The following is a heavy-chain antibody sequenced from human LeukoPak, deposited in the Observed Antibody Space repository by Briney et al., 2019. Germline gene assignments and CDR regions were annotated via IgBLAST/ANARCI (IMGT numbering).Heavy chain of an antibody. CDR2: FYSGGST. Sequence: GGSLRLSRAGSWFTVRSNYMSLVRQAPGQGLGGVSGFYSGGSTYYADSVKGRFTISRDNSKNTLYLQMNSLRAEDTAVYYCARVMTTVVRAYYYYYMDVWGKGTTVTVSS. J-gene: IGHJ6*03. CDR1: WFTVRSNY. D-gene: IGHD4-23*01. CDR3: ARVMTTVVRAYYYYYMDV. V-gene: IGHV3-53*01.